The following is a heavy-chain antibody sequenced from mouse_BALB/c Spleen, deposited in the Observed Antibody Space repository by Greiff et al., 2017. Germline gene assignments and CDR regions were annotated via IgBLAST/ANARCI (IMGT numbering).Heavy chain of an antibody. Sequence: EVMLVESGGGLVKPGGSLKLSCAASGFTFSSYAMSWVRQTPEKRLEWVASISSGGSTYYPDSVKGRFTISRDNARNILYLQMSSLRSEDTAMYYCARGGGYDGYYSYWGQGTSVTVSS. CDR3: ARGGGYDGYYSY. CDR1: GFTFSSYA. V-gene: IGHV5-6-5*01. J-gene: IGHJ4*01. CDR2: ISSGGST. D-gene: IGHD2-3*01.